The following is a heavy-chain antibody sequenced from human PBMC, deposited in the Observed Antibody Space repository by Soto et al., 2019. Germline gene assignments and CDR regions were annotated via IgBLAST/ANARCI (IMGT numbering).Heavy chain of an antibody. CDR2: IYYSGTT. Sequence: QLQLQESGPGLVKPSETLSLTCTVSGDSITSNSYFWAWIRQPPGKGLEWIGSIYYSGTTYYNPSHKRRVTLSGDRSKNQFSLKRGAVTAADTAVYYCASHFSGDYFDYWGQGALVTVSS. J-gene: IGHJ4*02. CDR1: GDSITSNSYF. CDR3: ASHFSGDYFDY. V-gene: IGHV4-39*01.